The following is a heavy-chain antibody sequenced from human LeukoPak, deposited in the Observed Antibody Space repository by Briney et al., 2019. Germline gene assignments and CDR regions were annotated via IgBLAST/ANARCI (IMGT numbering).Heavy chain of an antibody. Sequence: PSETLSLTCTVSGGSISSGDYYWSWIRQPPGKGLEWIGYIYYSGSTYYNPSLKSRVTISVDTSKNQFSLKLSSVTAADTAVHYCARSGYSYDYDYWGQGTLVTVSS. J-gene: IGHJ4*02. D-gene: IGHD5-18*01. CDR2: IYYSGST. CDR1: GGSISSGDYY. V-gene: IGHV4-30-4*01. CDR3: ARSGYSYDYDY.